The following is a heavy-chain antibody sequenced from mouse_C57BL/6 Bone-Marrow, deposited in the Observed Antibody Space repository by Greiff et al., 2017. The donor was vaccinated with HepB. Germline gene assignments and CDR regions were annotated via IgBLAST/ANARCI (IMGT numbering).Heavy chain of an antibody. CDR3: ACPNWDVFAY. CDR2: IYPGDGDT. J-gene: IGHJ3*01. CDR1: GYAFSSSW. Sequence: QVQLQQSGPELVKPGASVKISCKASGYAFSSSWMNWVKQRPGKGLEWIGRIYPGDGDTNYNGKFKGKATLTADKSSSTAYMQLSSLTSEDSAVYFCACPNWDVFAYWGQGTLVTVSA. D-gene: IGHD4-1*01. V-gene: IGHV1-82*01.